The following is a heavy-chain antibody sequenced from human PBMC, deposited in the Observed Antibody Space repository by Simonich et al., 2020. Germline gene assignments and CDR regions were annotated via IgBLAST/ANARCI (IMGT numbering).Heavy chain of an antibody. CDR1: GFTFSSCA. D-gene: IGHD1-7*01. CDR2: MSGRGGST. J-gene: IGHJ4*02. V-gene: IGHV3-23*01. Sequence: EVQLLESGGGLLQPGGSLRLSCAASGFTFSSCAMSWVRQAPGEGLEWINGMSGRGGSTYYADSVKGRFTISRDHSKNTLYLQMNSLRAEDTAVYYCAKRSGVSITGTFDYWGQGTLVTVSS. CDR3: AKRSGVSITGTFDY.